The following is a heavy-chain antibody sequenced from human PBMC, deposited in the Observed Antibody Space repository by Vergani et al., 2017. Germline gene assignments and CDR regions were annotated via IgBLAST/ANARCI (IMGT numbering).Heavy chain of an antibody. CDR3: ARDSGSSGWYNWFDP. J-gene: IGHJ5*02. Sequence: QLQLQESGPGLVKPSETLSLTCTVSGGSISSYYWSWIRQPPGKGLEWIGYIYYSGSTNYNPSLKSRVTISVDTSKNQFSLKLSSVTAADTAVYYCARDSGSSGWYNWFDPWGQGTLVTVSS. D-gene: IGHD6-19*01. CDR1: GGSISSYY. V-gene: IGHV4-59*01. CDR2: IYYSGST.